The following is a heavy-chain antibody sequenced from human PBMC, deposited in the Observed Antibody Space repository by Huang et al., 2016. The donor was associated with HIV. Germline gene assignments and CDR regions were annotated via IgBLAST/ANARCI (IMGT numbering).Heavy chain of an antibody. J-gene: IGHJ4*02. CDR1: GFTFDDYT. CDR2: IRWDGCTT. CDR3: AKDYGRYSNYFDY. Sequence: EVQLVESGGVVVQPGGSLRLSCAGSGFTFDDYTMHWVRQFPGKGLEWVSLIRWDGCTTFYTDSVKGRFTVSRDNSKNSLYLQMNNLRTEDTAIYYCAKDYGRYSNYFDYWGQGTLVTVSS. D-gene: IGHD3-16*02. V-gene: IGHV3-43*01.